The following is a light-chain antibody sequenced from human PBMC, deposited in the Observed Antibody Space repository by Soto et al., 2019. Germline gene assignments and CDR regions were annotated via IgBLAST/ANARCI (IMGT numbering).Light chain of an antibody. CDR1: RSISNW. Sequence: DIQMTQSPSTLSASVGDRVTITCRASRSISNWLAWYQQRPGIAPKLLIFDASILQSGVPSRFGGSGSGTEFTLTISSLQPDDVATYYCQQYKSYLYTFGQGTKVDIK. V-gene: IGKV1-5*01. CDR2: DAS. J-gene: IGKJ2*01. CDR3: QQYKSYLYT.